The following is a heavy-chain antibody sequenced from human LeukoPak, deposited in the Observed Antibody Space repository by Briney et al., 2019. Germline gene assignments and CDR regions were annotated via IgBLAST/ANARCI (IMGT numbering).Heavy chain of an antibody. CDR1: RLTISSYG. CDR2: IKEDGSEN. V-gene: IGHV3-7*01. D-gene: IGHD3-10*01. CDR3: ARGAGVFFDN. J-gene: IGHJ4*02. Sequence: GGSLRLSCEASRLTISSYGMTWLRQAPGKGLEWVVYIKEDGSENFYVGSVKGRFTISRDNARKSVYLQMNSLRVEDTAVYYCARGAGVFFDNWGQGTLVTVSS.